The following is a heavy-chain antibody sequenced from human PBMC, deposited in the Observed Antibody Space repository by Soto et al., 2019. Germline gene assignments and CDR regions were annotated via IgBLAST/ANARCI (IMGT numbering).Heavy chain of an antibody. V-gene: IGHV1-18*01. CDR2: ISANNGNT. Sequence: QVQLVQSGAAVKKPGASVKVSCKASGYTFTSYGISWVRQAPGQGLEWMGWISANNGNTNYAQKLQGRATMTTDKSTSTAYVELRSLRSDDTSVYYCARVRSTVIGRYYYYGMDVWGQGTTVTVSS. CDR1: GYTFTSYG. J-gene: IGHJ6*02. CDR3: ARVRSTVIGRYYYYGMDV. D-gene: IGHD4-17*01.